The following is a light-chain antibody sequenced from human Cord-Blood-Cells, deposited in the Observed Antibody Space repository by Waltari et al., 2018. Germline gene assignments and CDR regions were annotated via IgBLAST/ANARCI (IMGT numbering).Light chain of an antibody. CDR3: CSYAGSYTLV. Sequence: QSALTQPRSVSGSPGQSATISCPGTSSDVGGYNYVHWYQQHPGKAPKLMIYDVSKRPSGVPDRFSGSKSGNTASLTISGLQAEDEADYYCCSYAGSYTLVFGGGTKQTVL. J-gene: IGLJ3*02. CDR1: SSDVGGYNY. CDR2: DVS. V-gene: IGLV2-11*01.